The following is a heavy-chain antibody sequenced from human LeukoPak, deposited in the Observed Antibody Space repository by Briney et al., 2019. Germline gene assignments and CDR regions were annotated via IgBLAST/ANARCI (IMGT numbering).Heavy chain of an antibody. CDR3: AREYCSSTSCYCDV. D-gene: IGHD2-2*01. J-gene: IGHJ6*02. CDR2: IYYSGST. Sequence: SETLSLTCTVSGGSISSGDYYWSWIRQPPGKGLEWIGYIYYSGSTYYNPSLKSRVTISVDTSKNQSSLKLSSVTAADTAVYYCAREYCSSTSCYCDVWGQGTTVTVSS. CDR1: GGSISSGDYY. V-gene: IGHV4-30-4*01.